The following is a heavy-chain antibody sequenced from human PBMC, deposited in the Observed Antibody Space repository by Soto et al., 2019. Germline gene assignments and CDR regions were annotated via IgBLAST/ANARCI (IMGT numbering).Heavy chain of an antibody. D-gene: IGHD4-17*01. J-gene: IGHJ4*02. V-gene: IGHV3-64*02. CDR3: ARGPSTVATWLDY. Sequence: GGSLRLSCAASGFTFSNYAMHWVRQAPGKGLEYVSAISDNGFSTYYGDSVRGRFIISRDNSKNKLYLQMGSLRSEDLALYYCARGPSTVATWLDYWGQGTLVTVSS. CDR1: GFTFSNYA. CDR2: ISDNGFST.